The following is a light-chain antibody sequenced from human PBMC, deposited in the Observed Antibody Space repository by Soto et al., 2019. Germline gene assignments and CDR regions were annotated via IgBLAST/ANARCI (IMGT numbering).Light chain of an antibody. CDR2: DVT. CDR1: GNDVGGYNY. V-gene: IGLV2-11*01. J-gene: IGLJ1*01. Sequence: QSALTQPRSVSGSPGQAVTVSCTGAGNDVGGYNYVSWYQQHPGKAPKLMIYDVTKRPSGVPDRFSGSKSGDTASLTISGLQAEDEADYYCCSFAGTYIVVYGTGTKLTVL. CDR3: CSFAGTYIVV.